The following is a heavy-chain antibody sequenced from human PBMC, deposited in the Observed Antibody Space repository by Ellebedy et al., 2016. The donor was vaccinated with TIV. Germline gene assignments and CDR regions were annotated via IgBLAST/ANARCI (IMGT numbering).Heavy chain of an antibody. CDR1: GFTFSSYS. J-gene: IGHJ4*02. V-gene: IGHV3-74*01. Sequence: GESLKISCAASGFTFSSYSMHWVRQAPGKGLVWVSRINGDGSSTTYADSVKGRFTISRDNAKNTLYLQMSSLRAEDTAVYYCARGGYGDYRWGQGTLVTVSP. CDR2: INGDGSST. CDR3: ARGGYGDYR. D-gene: IGHD4-17*01.